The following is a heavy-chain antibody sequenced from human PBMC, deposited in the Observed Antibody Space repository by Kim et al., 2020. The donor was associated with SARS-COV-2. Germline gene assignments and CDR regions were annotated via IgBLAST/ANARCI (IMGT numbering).Heavy chain of an antibody. Sequence: YADSVKGRFTISRDNAKSSLYLQKNSLTDEDTAVYYSARAGAGWSIWFDPWGQGTLVTVSS. CDR3: ARAGAGWSIWFDP. V-gene: IGHV3-48*02. J-gene: IGHJ5*02. D-gene: IGHD6-19*01.